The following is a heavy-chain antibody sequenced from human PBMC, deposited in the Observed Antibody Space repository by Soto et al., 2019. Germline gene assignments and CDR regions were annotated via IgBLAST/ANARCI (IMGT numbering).Heavy chain of an antibody. D-gene: IGHD6-19*01. Sequence: EVQLVESGGGLVQPGGSLRLSCVASGFTFSTDSMNWVRQAPGKGLEWVAHISTSGATRYYEDSVKGRFTISRDNAKTSLYLQMDSLRNEDTAVYYCASFFGSGFDYWGQGTLVTVSS. CDR1: GFTFSTDS. CDR3: ASFFGSGFDY. J-gene: IGHJ4*02. CDR2: ISTSGATR. V-gene: IGHV3-48*02.